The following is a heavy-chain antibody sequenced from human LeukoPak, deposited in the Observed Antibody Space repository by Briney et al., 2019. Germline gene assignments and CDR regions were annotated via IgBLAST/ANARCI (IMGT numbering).Heavy chain of an antibody. Sequence: ASVKVSCKASRYTFTTYFIHWVRQAPGQGLEWMGIINPSGASTKYAQKFQGRVTMTRDTSTSTAYMEPSSLRSEDTAVYYCATGGYQLLPLGTYYYYYMDVWGKGTTVTVSS. V-gene: IGHV1-46*01. J-gene: IGHJ6*03. CDR1: RYTFTTYF. D-gene: IGHD2-2*01. CDR3: ATGGYQLLPLGTYYYYYMDV. CDR2: INPSGAST.